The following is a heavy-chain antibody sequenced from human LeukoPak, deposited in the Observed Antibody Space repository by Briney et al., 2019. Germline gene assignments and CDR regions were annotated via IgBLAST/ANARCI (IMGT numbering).Heavy chain of an antibody. J-gene: IGHJ4*02. CDR1: GFTFSSYS. Sequence: PGGSLRLSCAASGFTFSSYSMNWVRQAPGKGLEWVSSISSSSSYIYYADSVKGRFTISRDNAKNSLYLQMNSLRAEDTAVYYCARGGYSGTGIDHLDYWGQGTLVTVSS. CDR2: ISSSSSYI. V-gene: IGHV3-21*01. CDR3: ARGGYSGTGIDHLDY. D-gene: IGHD1-1*01.